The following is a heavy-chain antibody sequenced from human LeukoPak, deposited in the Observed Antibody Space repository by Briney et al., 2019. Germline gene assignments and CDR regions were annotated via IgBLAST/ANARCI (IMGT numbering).Heavy chain of an antibody. CDR1: GGSFSGYY. Sequence: NPSETLSLTCAVYGGSFSGYYWSWIRQPPGKGLEWIGEINHSGSTNYNPSLKSRVTISVDTSKNQFSLKLSSVTAADTAVYYCARNYYYCMDVWGKGTTVTVSS. CDR2: INHSGST. CDR3: ARNYYYCMDV. V-gene: IGHV4-34*01. J-gene: IGHJ6*03.